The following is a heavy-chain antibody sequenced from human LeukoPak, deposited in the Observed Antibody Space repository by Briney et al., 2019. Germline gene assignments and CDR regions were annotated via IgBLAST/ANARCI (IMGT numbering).Heavy chain of an antibody. D-gene: IGHD5-12*01. CDR3: ARVSGAGYDHYTFDY. CDR2: INPNSGGT. CDR1: GYTFTGYY. J-gene: IGHJ4*02. V-gene: IGHV1-2*02. Sequence: ASVKVSCKASGYTFTGYYMHWVRQAPGQGLEWMGWINPNSGGTNYAQKFQGRVTMTRDTSISTAYMVLSRLRSDDTAVYYCARVSGAGYDHYTFDYWGQGTLVTVSS.